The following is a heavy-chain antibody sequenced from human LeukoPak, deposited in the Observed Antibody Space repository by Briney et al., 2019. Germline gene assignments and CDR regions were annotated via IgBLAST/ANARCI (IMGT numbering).Heavy chain of an antibody. CDR1: GGSISSSSYY. J-gene: IGHJ2*01. V-gene: IGHV4-39*01. CDR3: ARETLAYCGGDCFRGHFDL. D-gene: IGHD2-21*02. Sequence: KSSETLSLTCTVSGGSISSSSYYWGWIRQPPGKGLEWIGSIYYSGSTYYNPSLKSRVTISVDTSKNQFSLKLSSVTAADTAVYYCARETLAYCGGDCFRGHFDLWGRGTLVTVSS. CDR2: IYYSGST.